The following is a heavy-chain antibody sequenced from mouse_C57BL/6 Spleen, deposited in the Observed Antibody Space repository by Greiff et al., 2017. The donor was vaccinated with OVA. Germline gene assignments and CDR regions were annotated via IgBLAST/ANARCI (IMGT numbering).Heavy chain of an antibody. CDR3: ARDSSGFDY. CDR2: INPCCGYT. V-gene: IGHV1-7*01. J-gene: IGHJ2*01. Sequence: VQLQPSGAELATPGASVKLSCKASGYTFTSYWMHWVNQRPGQGLEWIGYINPCCGYTKYNQKFKDKATLTADKSSSTAYMQLSSLTYEDSAVYYCARDSSGFDYWGKGTTLTVSS. D-gene: IGHD3-2*02. CDR1: GYTFTSYW.